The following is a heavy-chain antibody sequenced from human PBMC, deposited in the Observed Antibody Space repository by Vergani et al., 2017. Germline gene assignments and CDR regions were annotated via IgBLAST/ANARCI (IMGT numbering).Heavy chain of an antibody. V-gene: IGHV3-73*02. CDR3: TSLEWGSGSYVR. CDR1: GFTFSGSA. D-gene: IGHD1-26*01. CDR2: IRSKANSYAT. Sequence: EVQLVESGGGLVQPGGSLKLSCAASGFTFSGSAMHWVRQASGKGLEWVGRIRSKANSYATAYAASVKGRFTISRDDSKNTAYLQMNRLKTEDTAVYYCTSLEWGSGSYVRWGQGTLVTVSS. J-gene: IGHJ4*02.